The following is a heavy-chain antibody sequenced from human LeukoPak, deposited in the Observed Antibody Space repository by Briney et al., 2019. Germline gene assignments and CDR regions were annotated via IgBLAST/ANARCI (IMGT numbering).Heavy chain of an antibody. CDR3: ARGNSGHCSGATCYALDY. CDR2: ISDDFGT. D-gene: IGHD2-2*01. CDR1: GFTFSRYA. J-gene: IGHJ4*02. V-gene: IGHV3-23*01. Sequence: GGSLRLSCAASGFTFSRYAVSYLRQAPGKGLEWVTAISDDFGTYHADSVKGRFTISRDNSRNTLYLQMTSLRAEDTAVYYCARGNSGHCSGATCYALDYWGQGTLVTVSS.